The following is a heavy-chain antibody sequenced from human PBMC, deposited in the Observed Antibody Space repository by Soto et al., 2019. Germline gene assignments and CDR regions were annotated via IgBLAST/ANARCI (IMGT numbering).Heavy chain of an antibody. CDR3: ARDWRGYSYGYYYYYGMDV. D-gene: IGHD5-18*01. V-gene: IGHV4-31*03. J-gene: IGHJ6*02. CDR1: GGSISSGGYY. Sequence: SETLSLTCTVSGGSISSGGYYWSWIRQHPGKGLEWIGYIYYSGSTYYNPSLKSRVTISVDTSKNQFSLKLSSVTAADTAVYYCARDWRGYSYGYYYYYGMDVWGQGTTVTVSS. CDR2: IYYSGST.